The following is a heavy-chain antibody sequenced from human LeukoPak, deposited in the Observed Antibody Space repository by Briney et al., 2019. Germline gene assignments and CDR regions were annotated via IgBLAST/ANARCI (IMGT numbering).Heavy chain of an antibody. D-gene: IGHD2-21*02. CDR2: IIPIFGTA. CDR1: GGTFSSYA. CDR3: ARGVVTAIPTPFDL. Sequence: ASVKVSCKASGGTFSSYAISWVRQAPGQGLEWMGGIIPIFGTANYAQKFQGRVTITADKSTSTAYVELSSLRSEDTAVYYCARGVVTAIPTPFDLWGRGTLVTVSS. J-gene: IGHJ2*01. V-gene: IGHV1-69*06.